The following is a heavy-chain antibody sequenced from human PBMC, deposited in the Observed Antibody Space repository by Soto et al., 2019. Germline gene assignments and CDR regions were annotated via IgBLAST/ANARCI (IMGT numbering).Heavy chain of an antibody. D-gene: IGHD2-2*01. CDR1: GYTFTSYA. CDR2: INAGNGNT. Sequence: SVKVSCNASGYTFTSYAMHWVRQAPGQRLEWMGWINAGNGNTKYSQKFQGRVTITRDTSASTAYMELSSLRSEDTAVYYCEREPSIYQMTLATNYYYYGMDVWGQGTTVTVSS. V-gene: IGHV1-3*01. CDR3: EREPSIYQMTLATNYYYYGMDV. J-gene: IGHJ6*02.